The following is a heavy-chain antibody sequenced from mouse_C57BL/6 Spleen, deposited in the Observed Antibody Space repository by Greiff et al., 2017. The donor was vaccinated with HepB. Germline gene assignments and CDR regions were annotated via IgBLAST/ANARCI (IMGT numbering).Heavy chain of an antibody. V-gene: IGHV1-82*01. CDR2: IYPGGGYT. CDR3: ARSNYYGSSYSY. D-gene: IGHD1-1*01. Sequence: VKVVESGPELVKPGASVKISCKASGYAFSSSWMNWVKQRPGKGLEWIGDIYPGGGYTNYNEKFKGKATLTADKSSSTAYMQFSSLTSEDSAIYYCARSNYYGSSYSYWGQGTTLTVSS. CDR1: GYAFSSSW. J-gene: IGHJ2*01.